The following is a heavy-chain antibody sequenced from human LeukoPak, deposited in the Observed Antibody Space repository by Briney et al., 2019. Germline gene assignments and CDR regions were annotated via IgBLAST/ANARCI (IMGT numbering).Heavy chain of an antibody. Sequence: GGSLRLSCAASGFTVRSNYMTWVRQAPGKGPEWVSVIGTAGDTYYPGSVKGRFTISRENAKNSLYLQMNSLRAGDTAVYYCARAAIFCGSTSCPFDYWGQGTLVTVSS. J-gene: IGHJ4*02. V-gene: IGHV3-13*01. D-gene: IGHD2-2*01. CDR1: GFTVRSNY. CDR2: IGTAGDT. CDR3: ARAAIFCGSTSCPFDY.